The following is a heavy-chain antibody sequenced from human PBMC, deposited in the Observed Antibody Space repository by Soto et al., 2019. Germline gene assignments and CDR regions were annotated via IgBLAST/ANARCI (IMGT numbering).Heavy chain of an antibody. D-gene: IGHD3-22*01. CDR1: GDSIRNRNYY. V-gene: IGHV4-39*01. Sequence: QLQLQESGPGLVKPSETLSLSCSVSGDSIRNRNYYWAWIRQPPGKGLEWIVSRYDDASTFYNPSLRRRVTLSIDTSKNQLSLEVTSVTAADTAVYYCARGIYLGPSGYYLEFWGQGTLVTVSS. J-gene: IGHJ4*02. CDR2: RYDDAST. CDR3: ARGIYLGPSGYYLEF.